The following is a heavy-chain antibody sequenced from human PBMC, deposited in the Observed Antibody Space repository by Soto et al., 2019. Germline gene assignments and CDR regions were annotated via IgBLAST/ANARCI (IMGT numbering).Heavy chain of an antibody. CDR2: ISYSGNT. D-gene: IGHD6-6*01. Sequence: SETLSLTCTVSGASISGYYWSWIRQPPGKRLEWVGFISYSGNTNYNPSLESRVTISVDTSKNQFSLRLSSVTAADTAVYYCVRDAYSSSHVDYWGQGTLVTVSS. CDR3: VRDAYSSSHVDY. CDR1: GASISGYY. J-gene: IGHJ4*02. V-gene: IGHV4-59*01.